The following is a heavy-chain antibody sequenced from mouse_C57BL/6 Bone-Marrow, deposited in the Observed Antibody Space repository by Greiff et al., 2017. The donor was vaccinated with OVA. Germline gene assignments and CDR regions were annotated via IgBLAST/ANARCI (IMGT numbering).Heavy chain of an antibody. J-gene: IGHJ1*03. D-gene: IGHD2-4*01. CDR1: GYSITSGYY. CDR2: ISYDGSN. CDR3: ARVEITWYFDV. V-gene: IGHV3-6*01. Sequence: ESGPGLVKPSQSLSLTCSVTGYSITSGYYWNWIRQFPGNKLEWMGYISYDGSNNYNPSLKNRISITRDTSKNQFFLKLNSVTTEDTATYYCARVEITWYFDVWGTGTTVTVSS.